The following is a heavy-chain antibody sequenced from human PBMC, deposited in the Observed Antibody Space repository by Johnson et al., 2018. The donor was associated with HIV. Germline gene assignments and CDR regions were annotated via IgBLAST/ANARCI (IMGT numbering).Heavy chain of an antibody. CDR2: ISSSGSTI. V-gene: IGHV3-11*04. D-gene: IGHD1-7*01. J-gene: IGHJ3*02. Sequence: QVQLVESGGGLVQPGGSLRLSCAASGFTFSDYYMSWIRQAPGKGLEWVSYISSSGSTIYYADSVKGRFTISRDNSKNTLYLQMNSLRAEDTAVYYCAREKLELGIDAFDIWGQGTMVTVSS. CDR1: GFTFSDYY. CDR3: AREKLELGIDAFDI.